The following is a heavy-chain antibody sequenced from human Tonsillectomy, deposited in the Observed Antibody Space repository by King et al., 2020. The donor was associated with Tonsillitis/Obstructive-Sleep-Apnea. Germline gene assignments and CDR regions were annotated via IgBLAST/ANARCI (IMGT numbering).Heavy chain of an antibody. CDR2: ISYDGSNK. J-gene: IGHJ4*02. CDR3: IRGGTSFYDSTVYYHY. V-gene: IGHV3-30*03. CDR1: GFTFSTYI. Sequence: VQLVESGGGVVQPGRSLRLSCAASGFTFSTYIMHWVRQAPGKGLEWVAVISYDGSNKYYEDSVKGRFTISRDNSKNTLYLQMNSLRAEDTALYYFIRGGTSFYDSTVYYHYWGQGTLVTVSS. D-gene: IGHD3-22*01.